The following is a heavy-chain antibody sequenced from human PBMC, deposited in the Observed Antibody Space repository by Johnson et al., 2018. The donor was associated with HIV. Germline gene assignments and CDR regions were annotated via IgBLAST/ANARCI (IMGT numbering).Heavy chain of an antibody. D-gene: IGHD4-23*01. J-gene: IGHJ3*02. Sequence: VQLVESGGGVVQPGGSLRLSCAASGFTFSSYGMHWVRQAPGKGLEWVAFIRYDGSKKYSADSVRGRFTISRDNSKNTLYLQMNSLRAEDTAVYYCAKSGPRGGNPDDAFDIWGQATMVTVSS. V-gene: IGHV3-30*02. CDR1: GFTFSSYG. CDR3: AKSGPRGGNPDDAFDI. CDR2: IRYDGSKK.